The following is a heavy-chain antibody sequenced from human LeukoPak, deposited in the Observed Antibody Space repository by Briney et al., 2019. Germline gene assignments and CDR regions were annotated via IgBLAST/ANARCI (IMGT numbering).Heavy chain of an antibody. CDR2: VSYLGNDK. D-gene: IGHD6-13*01. V-gene: IGHV3-30-3*01. Sequence: PGRSLRLSCAASGFTFRDYAMHWVRQAPGKGLEWVAVVSYLGNDKYYADSVKGRFTISRDNSKNTLYLQMNSLRAEDTAVYYCARDRPRIAAAGTSLYFQHWGQGTLVTVSS. CDR1: GFTFRDYA. J-gene: IGHJ1*01. CDR3: ARDRPRIAAAGTSLYFQH.